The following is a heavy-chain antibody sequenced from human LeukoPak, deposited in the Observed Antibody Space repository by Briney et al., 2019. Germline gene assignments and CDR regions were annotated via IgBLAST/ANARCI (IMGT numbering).Heavy chain of an antibody. D-gene: IGHD2-2*01. J-gene: IGHJ4*02. CDR2: IWYDGSNK. CDR1: GFTFSSYG. CDR3: ARGVRCSSTSCHLDYY. Sequence: PGGSLRLSCAASGFTFSSYGMHWVRQAPGKGLEWVAVIWYDGSNKYYADSVKGRFTISRDNSKNTLYLQMNSLRAEDTAVYYCARGVRCSSTSCHLDYYWGQGTLVTVSS. V-gene: IGHV3-33*01.